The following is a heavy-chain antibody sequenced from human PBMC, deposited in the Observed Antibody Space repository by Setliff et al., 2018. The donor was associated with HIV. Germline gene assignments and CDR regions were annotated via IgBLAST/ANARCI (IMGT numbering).Heavy chain of an antibody. V-gene: IGHV1-46*01. CDR1: GGTFSSYA. CDR3: ARGTAPRPASVLEFLEWLFPNWFDP. CDR2: INPGGGST. Sequence: GASVKVSCKAYGGTFSSYAITWVRQAPGQGLECMGGINPGGGSTSYAQKFQGRVTMTRDTSTSTVYMELSSLRSEDTAVYYCARGTAPRPASVLEFLEWLFPNWFDPWGQGTLVTVSS. D-gene: IGHD3-3*02. J-gene: IGHJ5*02.